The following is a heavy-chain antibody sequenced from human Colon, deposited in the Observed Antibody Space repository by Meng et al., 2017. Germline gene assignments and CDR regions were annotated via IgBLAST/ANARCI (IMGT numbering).Heavy chain of an antibody. D-gene: IGHD3-10*01. CDR3: ARRAPLWFGELASFDS. J-gene: IGHJ4*02. Sequence: QVKVQESGPVLVKPSGTLSLTWTVTSGSFSSSNWWTWVRQPPGKGLEWIGEIYHSGNTNYNPSLKSRVTISVDKSKNQFSLKLNSVTAADTAVYFCARRAPLWFGELASFDSWGQGTLVTVSS. CDR2: IYHSGNT. CDR1: SGSFSSSNW. V-gene: IGHV4-4*02.